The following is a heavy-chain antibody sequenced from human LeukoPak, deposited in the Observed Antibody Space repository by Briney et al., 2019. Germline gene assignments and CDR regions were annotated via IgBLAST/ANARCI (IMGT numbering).Heavy chain of an antibody. D-gene: IGHD3-3*01. CDR3: ARDNTIFGVDAAWFDP. Sequence: PSETLSLTCTVSGGSISSYYWSWIRQPAGKGLEWIGRIYTSGSTNYNPSLKSRVTMSVDTSKNQFSLKLSSVTAADTAVYYCARDNTIFGVDAAWFDPWGQGTLVTVSS. CDR2: IYTSGST. J-gene: IGHJ5*02. V-gene: IGHV4-4*07. CDR1: GGSISSYY.